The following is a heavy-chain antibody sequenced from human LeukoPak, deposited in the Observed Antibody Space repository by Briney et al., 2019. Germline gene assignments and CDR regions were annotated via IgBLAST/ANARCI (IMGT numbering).Heavy chain of an antibody. V-gene: IGHV1-2*02. J-gene: IGHJ4*02. Sequence: ASVRVSCKTSRYTFTDYYIHWVRQAPGQGLEWMGWINPNSGETNSAQKFQGRVTMTGDTSTSTAYMELRRVTSDDTAVYYCARDRDYSNTERGFDYWGQGTLVTVSS. CDR2: INPNSGET. CDR1: RYTFTDYY. D-gene: IGHD4-11*01. CDR3: ARDRDYSNTERGFDY.